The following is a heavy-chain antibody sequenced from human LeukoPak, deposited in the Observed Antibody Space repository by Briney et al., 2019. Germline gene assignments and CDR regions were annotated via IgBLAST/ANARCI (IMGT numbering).Heavy chain of an antibody. D-gene: IGHD6-6*01. CDR3: ARDREQLVPDFDY. V-gene: IGHV3-21*01. CDR1: GFTFSSYS. Sequence: GGSLRLSCAASGFTFSSYSMNWVRRAPGKGLEWVSSISGSSSYIYYADSVKGRFTISRDNAKNSLYLQTNSLRAEDTAVYYCARDREQLVPDFDYWGQGTLVTVSS. J-gene: IGHJ4*02. CDR2: ISGSSSYI.